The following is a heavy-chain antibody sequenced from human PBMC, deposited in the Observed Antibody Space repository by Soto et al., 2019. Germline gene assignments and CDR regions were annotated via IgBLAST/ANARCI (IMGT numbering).Heavy chain of an antibody. J-gene: IGHJ4*02. D-gene: IGHD6-19*01. CDR3: AREYSSAWKTFDY. CDR1: GFTFSTYA. CDR2: FSGSGGST. V-gene: IGHV3-23*01. Sequence: PGGSLRLSCAASGFTFSTYAMSWVRQAPGKGLEWVSSFSGSGGSTYYADSVKGRFTISRDNSKNTLYLQMNSLRAEDTAVYYCAREYSSAWKTFDYWGQGILVTVSS.